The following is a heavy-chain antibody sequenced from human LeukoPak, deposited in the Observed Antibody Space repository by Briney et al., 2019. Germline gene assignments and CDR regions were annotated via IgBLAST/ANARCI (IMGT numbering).Heavy chain of an antibody. CDR1: GFTFSSYG. V-gene: IGHV3-33*01. D-gene: IGHD4-11*01. Sequence: PGGSLRLSCAASGFTFSSYGMHWVRQAPGKGLEWVAVIWYDGSNKYYADSVKGRFTISRDNSKNTLYLQMNSLRAEDTAVYYCVRDYSLIGGYYYYGVDVWGQGTTVTVSS. CDR3: VRDYSLIGGYYYYGVDV. J-gene: IGHJ6*02. CDR2: IWYDGSNK.